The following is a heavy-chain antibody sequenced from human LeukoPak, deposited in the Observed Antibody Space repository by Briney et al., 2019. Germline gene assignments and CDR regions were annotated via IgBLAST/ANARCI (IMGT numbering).Heavy chain of an antibody. Sequence: GASVQVSCKASGYTFISYDSNWVRQATGQGGEWMGWMNPNSGNTGNAQKFQGRVTMTRNTSISTAYMELSSLRSEDTAVYYCARVSVAMVRGVALSNYYYYMDVWGKGTTVTVSS. V-gene: IGHV1-8*01. J-gene: IGHJ6*03. D-gene: IGHD3-10*01. CDR3: ARVSVAMVRGVALSNYYYYMDV. CDR2: MNPNSGNT. CDR1: GYTFISYD.